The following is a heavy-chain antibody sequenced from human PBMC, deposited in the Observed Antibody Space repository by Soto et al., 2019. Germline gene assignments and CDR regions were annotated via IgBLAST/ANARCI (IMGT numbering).Heavy chain of an antibody. D-gene: IGHD5-12*01. Sequence: GGSLRLSCAASGFTFSSYSMNWVRQAPGRGLEWVSSISSSTSYIYYADSVKGRFTISRDNAKNSLYLQMNSLGAEDTAVYYCARAQGSGYPGDGAFDIWGQGTMVTVSS. CDR2: ISSSTSYI. CDR3: ARAQGSGYPGDGAFDI. J-gene: IGHJ3*02. CDR1: GFTFSSYS. V-gene: IGHV3-21*01.